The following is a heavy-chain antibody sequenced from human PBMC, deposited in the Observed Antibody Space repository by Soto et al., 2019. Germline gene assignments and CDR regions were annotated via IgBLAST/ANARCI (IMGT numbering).Heavy chain of an antibody. CDR3: ARIRCLAEGFDS. J-gene: IGHJ3*02. V-gene: IGHV1-8*01. CDR2: VNPNSGDT. D-gene: IGHD2-2*01. CDR1: GYTFTSFD. Sequence: QVQLVQSGAEVKKPGASVMVSCKASGYTFTSFDLHWVRQATGQGLEWMGWVNPNSGDTDYAQKFKGRVTMTITTSISTAYMELSSLRSEDTAVYYCARIRCLAEGFDSWGQGTVVTVSS.